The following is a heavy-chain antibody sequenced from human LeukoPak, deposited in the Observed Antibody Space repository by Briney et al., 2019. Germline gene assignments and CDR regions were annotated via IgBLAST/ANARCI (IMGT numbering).Heavy chain of an antibody. D-gene: IGHD2-2*01. J-gene: IGHJ4*02. CDR3: ARGCSSTSCYAFDY. Sequence: SGTLSLTCIVSGGSIRSYYWSWIRQPPGKGLEWIGYIYYSGSTNYNPSLKSRVTISVDTSKNQFSLKLSSVTAADTAVYYCARGCSSTSCYAFDYWGQGILVTVSS. V-gene: IGHV4-59*01. CDR2: IYYSGST. CDR1: GGSIRSYY.